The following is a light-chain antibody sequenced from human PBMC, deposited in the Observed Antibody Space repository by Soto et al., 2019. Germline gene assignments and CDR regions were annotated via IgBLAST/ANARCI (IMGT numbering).Light chain of an antibody. CDR1: QSVSSSF. CDR2: GAS. V-gene: IGKV3-20*01. CDR3: QHYGSYSLT. Sequence: EIVLTQSTGTLSLSPGERVTLSCRASQSVSSSFLAWYQQKPGQAPRLLTYGASSRAIGIPDRFSGSGSGTDFTLTISRLEPEDVAVYYCQHYGSYSLTFGGGTKVEI. J-gene: IGKJ4*01.